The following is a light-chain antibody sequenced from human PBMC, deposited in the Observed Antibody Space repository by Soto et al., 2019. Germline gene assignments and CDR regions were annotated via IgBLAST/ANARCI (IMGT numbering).Light chain of an antibody. CDR1: QSVRSN. CDR3: QQYNSHDDIA. Sequence: EIVMTQSPATLSMSPGASATLSCRASQSVRSNLAWYQQKPGQAPRLVIYAASTRATGIPDRFSGSVSGTEFTLTISSLQPDDSATYYCQQYNSHDDIAFGRGTKV. J-gene: IGKJ4*01. CDR2: AAS. V-gene: IGKV3-15*01.